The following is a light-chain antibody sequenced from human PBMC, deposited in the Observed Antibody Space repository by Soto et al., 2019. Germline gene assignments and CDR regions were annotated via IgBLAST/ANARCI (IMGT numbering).Light chain of an antibody. CDR2: RNN. CDR1: ISNIGSNY. Sequence: QSVLTQPPSASGTPGQRVTISCSGSISNIGSNYVYWYKQLPGTAPKLLIYRNNQRPSGVPDRFSGSKSGTSASLAISGLRSEDEADYYCAAWDDSLSGVVFGGGTKVTVL. CDR3: AAWDDSLSGVV. V-gene: IGLV1-47*01. J-gene: IGLJ2*01.